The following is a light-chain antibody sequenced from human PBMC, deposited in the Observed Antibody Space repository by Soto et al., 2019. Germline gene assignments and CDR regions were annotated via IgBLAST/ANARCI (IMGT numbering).Light chain of an antibody. Sequence: QSALTQPRSVSGSPGQSVAISCTGTSRDVDAYDFVSWYQHHPGKAPKLIISEVSKRPSGVSHRFSGSKSGNTASLTISGLQAEDEADYFCCSFAGSFYVFGTGTKVTVL. CDR3: CSFAGSFYV. CDR1: SRDVDAYDF. CDR2: EVS. J-gene: IGLJ1*01. V-gene: IGLV2-11*01.